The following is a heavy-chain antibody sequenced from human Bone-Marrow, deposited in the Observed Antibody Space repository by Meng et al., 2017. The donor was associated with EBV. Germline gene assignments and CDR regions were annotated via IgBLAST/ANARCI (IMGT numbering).Heavy chain of an antibody. CDR2: IYWDDDK. Sequence: QLTFKESCPTLVKPPQTLTLTCTFSGFSLSTPGVGVGLIRPPPGEALEWLAVIYWDDDKRYSPSLKSRLTITKDTSKQQVVLTMTNMDPVDTATYYCAHRRDYSYFDYWGQGTLVTVSS. V-gene: IGHV2-5*02. D-gene: IGHD2-21*01. J-gene: IGHJ4*02. CDR1: GFSLSTPGVG. CDR3: AHRRDYSYFDY.